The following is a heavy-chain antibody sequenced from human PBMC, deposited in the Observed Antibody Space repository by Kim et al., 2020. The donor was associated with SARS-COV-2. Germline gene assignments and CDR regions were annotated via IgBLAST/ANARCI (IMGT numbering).Heavy chain of an antibody. CDR1: GGSISSSSYY. J-gene: IGHJ5*02. Sequence: SETLSLTCTVSGGSISSSSYYWGWIRQPPGKGLEWIGSIYYSGSTYYNPSLKSRVTISVDTSKNQFSLKLSSVTAADTAVYYCARRSDNSYGSYWFDPWGQGTLVTVSS. CDR2: IYYSGST. V-gene: IGHV4-39*01. CDR3: ARRSDNSYGSYWFDP. D-gene: IGHD5-18*01.